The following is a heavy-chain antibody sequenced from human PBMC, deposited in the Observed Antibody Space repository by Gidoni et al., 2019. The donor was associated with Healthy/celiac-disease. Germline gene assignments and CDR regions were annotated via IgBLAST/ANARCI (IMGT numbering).Heavy chain of an antibody. D-gene: IGHD2-2*01. J-gene: IGHJ3*02. V-gene: IGHV3-9*01. CDR3: AKDMRVFGTPDIVVVPAAIAQAFDI. CDR2: ISWNIGSI. Sequence: EVQLVESGGGLVQPGRSLRLSCAASGFTFDAYAMHWVRHAPGKGLEGVSGISWNIGSIGYADSVKGRFTISRDNAKNSLYLQMNSLRAEDTALYYCAKDMRVFGTPDIVVVPAAIAQAFDIWGQGTMVTVSS. CDR1: GFTFDAYA.